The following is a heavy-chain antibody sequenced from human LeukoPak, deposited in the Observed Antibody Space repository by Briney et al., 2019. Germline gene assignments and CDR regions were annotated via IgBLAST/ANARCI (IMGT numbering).Heavy chain of an antibody. CDR3: ARRRYYYDSSGYYRALDAFDI. D-gene: IGHD3-22*01. V-gene: IGHV1-46*02. CDR2: INPSGGST. Sequence: ASVRVSCKASGYTFNSYYIHWVRQAPGQGLEWMGMINPSGGSTSYAQKFQGRVTMTRDMSTSTVYMELSSLRSEDTAVYYCARRRYYYDSSGYYRALDAFDIWGQGTMVTVSS. J-gene: IGHJ3*02. CDR1: GYTFNSYY.